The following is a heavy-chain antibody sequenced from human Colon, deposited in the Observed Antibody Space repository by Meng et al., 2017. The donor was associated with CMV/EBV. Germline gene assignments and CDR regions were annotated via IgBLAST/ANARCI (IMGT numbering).Heavy chain of an antibody. CDR3: AKAHYADPS. J-gene: IGHJ5*02. CDR2: ISAGGGST. Sequence: GGSLRLSCAASGFIFSTYAMSWVRQAPGKGLEWVSAISAGGGSTFYADSVKGRYTISRDNSKNTLYLQMNSLRAEDTAVYYCAKAHYADPSWGQGTLVTVSS. CDR1: GFIFSTYA. D-gene: IGHD4-17*01. V-gene: IGHV3-23*01.